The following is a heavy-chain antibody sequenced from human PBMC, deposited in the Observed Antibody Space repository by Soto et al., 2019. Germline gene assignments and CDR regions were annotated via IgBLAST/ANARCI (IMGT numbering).Heavy chain of an antibody. CDR2: VSAYNGNT. Sequence: GASVKVSCKASGYTFTSYGISWVRQAPGQGLEWMGWVSAYNGNTNYAQKLQGRVTMTTDTSTNTAYMELRSLRSDDTAVYYCSRDPPRGDYYYYGMDVWGQGTTVTVSS. CDR3: SRDPPRGDYYYYGMDV. V-gene: IGHV1-18*01. CDR1: GYTFTSYG. J-gene: IGHJ6*02.